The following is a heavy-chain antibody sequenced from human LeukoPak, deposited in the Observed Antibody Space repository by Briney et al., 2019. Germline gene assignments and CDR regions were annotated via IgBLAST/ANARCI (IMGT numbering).Heavy chain of an antibody. V-gene: IGHV3-9*03. J-gene: IGHJ3*02. CDR2: ISWNSGSI. CDR3: AKADYGGNSGAFDI. CDR1: GFTFDDYA. D-gene: IGHD4-23*01. Sequence: GGSLRLSCAASGFTFDDYAMHWVRQASGKGLEWVSGISWNSGSIGYADSVKGRFTISRDNAKNSLYLQMNSLRAEDMALYYCAKADYGGNSGAFDIWGQGTMVTVSS.